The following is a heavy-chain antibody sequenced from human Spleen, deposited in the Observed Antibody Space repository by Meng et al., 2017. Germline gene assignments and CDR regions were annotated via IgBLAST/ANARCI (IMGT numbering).Heavy chain of an antibody. CDR1: GFTFSNYA. D-gene: IGHD6-19*01. CDR3: ARVGSGWYY. J-gene: IGHJ4*02. Sequence: GGSLRLSCAASGFTFSNYAMNWVRQAPGKGLEWVSGISGGGDTTYYADSVKGRFTISRDNSKNTLYLQMNSLRAEDTAVYYCARVGSGWYYWGQGTLVTVSS. CDR2: ISGGGDTT. V-gene: IGHV3-23*01.